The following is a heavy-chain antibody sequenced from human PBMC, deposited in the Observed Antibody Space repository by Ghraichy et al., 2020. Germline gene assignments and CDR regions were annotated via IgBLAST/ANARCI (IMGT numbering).Heavy chain of an antibody. J-gene: IGHJ4*02. CDR1: GGSISTYF. CDR3: ATNYYDTSGYYYGVGY. CDR2: ISYSGNS. D-gene: IGHD3-22*01. Sequence: SETLSLTCTVSGGSISTYFWSWIRQPPGKGLEWIGEISYSGNSNYNPSLKSRVTISRDTSKNQFSLRLTSVSEADTAVYYCATNYYDTSGYYYGVGYWGQGILVTVSS. V-gene: IGHV4-59*01.